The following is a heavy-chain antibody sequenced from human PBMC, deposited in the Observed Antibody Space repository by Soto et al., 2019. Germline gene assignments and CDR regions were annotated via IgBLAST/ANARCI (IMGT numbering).Heavy chain of an antibody. CDR1: GYSFTSYW. J-gene: IGHJ5*02. V-gene: IGHV5-51*01. Sequence: GESLKISCTGVGYSFTSYWIAWVRQMPGKGLEWMGIIYPGDSDTRYSPSFQGQVTISADKSITTVYLQWSSLKASDTAMYYCARGYCTTAICDPWFDPWGQGTLVTVSS. CDR3: ARGYCTTAICDPWFDP. CDR2: IYPGDSDT. D-gene: IGHD2-8*01.